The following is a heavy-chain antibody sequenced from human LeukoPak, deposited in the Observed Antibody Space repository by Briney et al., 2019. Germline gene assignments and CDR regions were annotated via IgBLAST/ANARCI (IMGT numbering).Heavy chain of an antibody. D-gene: IGHD2-15*01. V-gene: IGHV3-23*01. J-gene: IGHJ6*02. Sequence: GGSLRLSCAASGFTFSSYAMSWVRQAPGKGLEWVSAVSGSGGSTYYADSVKGRFTISRDNSQNTQYLQMNSLRAEDTAVYYCAKEFYFATAVWGQGTTVTVSS. CDR3: AKEFYFATAV. CDR2: VSGSGGST. CDR1: GFTFSSYA.